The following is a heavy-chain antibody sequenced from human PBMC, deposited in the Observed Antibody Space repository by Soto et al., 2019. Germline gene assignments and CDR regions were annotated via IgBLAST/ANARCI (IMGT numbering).Heavy chain of an antibody. V-gene: IGHV3-49*04. D-gene: IGHD2-15*01. Sequence: GGSLRLSCTASGFTFGDYAMSWVRQAPGKGLEGVGFIRSKAYGGTTEYAASVKGRFPISRDDSKSMGYLIRNSLKTEDTAVYYCTCSGGSSYNAFDIWGQGTMGTVAS. CDR1: GFTFGDYA. CDR2: IRSKAYGGTT. J-gene: IGHJ3*02. CDR3: TCSGGSSYNAFDI.